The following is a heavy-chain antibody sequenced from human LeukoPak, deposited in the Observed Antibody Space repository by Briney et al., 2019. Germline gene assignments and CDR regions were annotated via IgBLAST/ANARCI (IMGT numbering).Heavy chain of an antibody. Sequence: SQTLSLTCAISGDSVSTNSAAWNWIRQSPSRGLEWLGRTSYRSKWFNEYALSVKSRISIESDTSKNQFSLHLNSVTPEDTAVYYCARLRLPTNFFVYWGQGALVTVSS. CDR3: ARLRLPTNFFVY. CDR2: TSYRSKWFN. CDR1: GDSVSTNSAA. V-gene: IGHV6-1*01. J-gene: IGHJ4*02.